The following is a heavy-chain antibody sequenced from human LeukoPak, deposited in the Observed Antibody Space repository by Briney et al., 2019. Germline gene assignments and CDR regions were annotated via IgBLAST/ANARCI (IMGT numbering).Heavy chain of an antibody. V-gene: IGHV1-69*13. CDR1: GGTFNSHA. CDR3: ARHSGYHSTMYLDY. D-gene: IGHD3-22*01. CDR2: ITAIFRTA. J-gene: IGHJ4*02. Sequence: ASVKVSCKPSGGTFNSHAISWVRQAPGQGLEWMGGITAIFRTANYAQKFQGRVTVTADEFMSTAYMELSSLRSEDTAVYYCARHSGYHSTMYLDYWGQGTLVTVSS.